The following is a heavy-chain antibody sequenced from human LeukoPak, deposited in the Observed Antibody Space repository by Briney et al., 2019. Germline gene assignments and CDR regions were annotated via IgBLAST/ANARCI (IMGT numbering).Heavy chain of an antibody. CDR2: ISSSGTTI. Sequence: GGSLRLSCAASGFTFSSYSMNWVRQAPGKGLEWVSYISSSGTTIYYADSVRGRFTISRDNAKNSVYLQMNSLRAEDTAVYYCARPSVGGVIDGMDVWGQGTTVTVSS. CDR3: ARPSVGGVIDGMDV. J-gene: IGHJ6*02. CDR1: GFTFSSYS. D-gene: IGHD3-16*01. V-gene: IGHV3-48*04.